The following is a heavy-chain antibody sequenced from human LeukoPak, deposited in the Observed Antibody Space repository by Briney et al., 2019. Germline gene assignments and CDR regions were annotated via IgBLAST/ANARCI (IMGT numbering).Heavy chain of an antibody. CDR3: AKDGVVPAAIHWGNWFDP. V-gene: IGHV3-23*01. J-gene: IGHJ5*02. D-gene: IGHD2-2*02. Sequence: GGSLRLSCAASGFTFSSYAMSWVRQAPGKGLEWVSAISGSGGSTYCADSVKGRFTISRDNSKNTLYLQMNSLRAEDTAVYYCAKDGVVPAAIHWGNWFDPWGQGTLVTVSS. CDR1: GFTFSSYA. CDR2: ISGSGGST.